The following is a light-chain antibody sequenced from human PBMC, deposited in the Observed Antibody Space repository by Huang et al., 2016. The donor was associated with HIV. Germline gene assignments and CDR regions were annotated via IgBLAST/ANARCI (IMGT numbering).Light chain of an antibody. V-gene: IGKV2-30*02. CDR1: HSLLHSDGNTY. J-gene: IGKJ1*01. Sequence: DVVLTQSPLSLPVTLGQPASISCKSSHSLLHSDGNTYLNWFLQRPGQSPRRLIYKVSYRDFGVPARFSGSGSGADFTLTISRVEADDIGVYYCMQGTHWPQTFGQGTKVEVK. CDR3: MQGTHWPQT. CDR2: KVS.